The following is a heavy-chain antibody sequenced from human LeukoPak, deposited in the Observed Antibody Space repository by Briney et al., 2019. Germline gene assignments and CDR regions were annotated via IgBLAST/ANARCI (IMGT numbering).Heavy chain of an antibody. V-gene: IGHV1-2*02. Sequence: GASVKVSCKTSGYTFTGYYMHWVRQAPGQGLEWMGWINPNSGGTNYAQKFQGRVTMTRDTSISTAYMELSRLRSDDTAVYYCASPAEPPRDILWFGELQELTTDLFDYWGQGTLVTVSS. CDR3: ASPAEPPRDILWFGELQELTTDLFDY. CDR1: GYTFTGYY. J-gene: IGHJ4*02. CDR2: INPNSGGT. D-gene: IGHD3-10*01.